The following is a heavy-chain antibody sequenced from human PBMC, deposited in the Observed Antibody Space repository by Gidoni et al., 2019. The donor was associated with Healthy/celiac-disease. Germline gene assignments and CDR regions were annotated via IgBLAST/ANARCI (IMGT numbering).Heavy chain of an antibody. Sequence: EVQLLESGGGLVQPGGSLRLPCAASGFTCSSYAMSWVRQAPGKGLEWVSAISCSGGSTYYADSVKGRFTISRDNSKNTLYLQMNSLRAEETAVYYCAKYSTRASYYYYGMDVWGQGTTVTVSS. D-gene: IGHD6-13*01. V-gene: IGHV3-23*01. J-gene: IGHJ6*02. CDR1: GFTCSSYA. CDR3: AKYSTRASYYYYGMDV. CDR2: ISCSGGST.